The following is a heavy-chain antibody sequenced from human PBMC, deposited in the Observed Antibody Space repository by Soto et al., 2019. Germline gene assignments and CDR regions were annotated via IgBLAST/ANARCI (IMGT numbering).Heavy chain of an antibody. D-gene: IGHD4-17*01. V-gene: IGHV1-2*02. CDR3: AREGDDYGDPDAFAI. CDR1: GYTFTGYY. J-gene: IGHJ3*02. CDR2: INPNSGGT. Sequence: ASVKVSCKASGYTFTGYYMHWVRQAPGQGLEWMGWINPNSGGTNYAQKFQGRVTMTRDTSISTAYMELSRLRSDDTAVYYCAREGDDYGDPDAFAIWGQGTMVTVSS.